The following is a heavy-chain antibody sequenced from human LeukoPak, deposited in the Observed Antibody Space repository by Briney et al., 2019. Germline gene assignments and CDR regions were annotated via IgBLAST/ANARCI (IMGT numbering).Heavy chain of an antibody. Sequence: SQTLSLTCTVSGGSISSGSYYWSWIRQPAGKGLEWIGRIYTNGSTNYNPSLKSRVTISVDTSKNQFSLKLSSATAADTAVYYCARGYFWSGSRYGMDVWGQGTTVSVSS. CDR1: GGSISSGSYY. V-gene: IGHV4-61*02. D-gene: IGHD3-3*01. CDR3: ARGYFWSGSRYGMDV. J-gene: IGHJ6*02. CDR2: IYTNGST.